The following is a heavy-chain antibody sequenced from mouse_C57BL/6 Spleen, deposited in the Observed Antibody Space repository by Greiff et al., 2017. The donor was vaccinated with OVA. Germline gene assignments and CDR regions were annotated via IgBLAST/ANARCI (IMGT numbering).Heavy chain of an antibody. Sequence: QVHVKQPGAELVKPGASVKLSCKASGYTFTSYWMQWVKQRPGQGLEWIGEIDPSDSYTNYNQKFKGKATLTVDTSSSTAYMQLSSLTSEDSAVYYCASDGYLAWFAYWGQGTLVTVSA. CDR2: IDPSDSYT. J-gene: IGHJ3*01. D-gene: IGHD2-3*01. CDR3: ASDGYLAWFAY. V-gene: IGHV1-50*01. CDR1: GYTFTSYW.